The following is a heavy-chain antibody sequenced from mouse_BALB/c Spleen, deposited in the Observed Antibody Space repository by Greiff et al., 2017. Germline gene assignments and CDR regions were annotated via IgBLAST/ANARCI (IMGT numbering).Heavy chain of an antibody. CDR3: ARNRYFDY. CDR1: GYAFSSSW. J-gene: IGHJ2*01. Sequence: VQLVESGPELVKPGASVKISCKASGYAFSSSWMNWVKQRPGQGLEWIGRIYPGDGDTNYNEKFKGKATLTADTSSSTAYMQLSSLTSEDSAVYFCARNRYFDYWGQGTTLTVSS. V-gene: IGHV1-82*01. CDR2: IYPGDGDT.